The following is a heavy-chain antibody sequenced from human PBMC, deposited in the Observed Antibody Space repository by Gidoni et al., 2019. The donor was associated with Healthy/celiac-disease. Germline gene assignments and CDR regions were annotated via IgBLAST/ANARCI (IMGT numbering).Heavy chain of an antibody. CDR3: ASSQLKGSPFDY. CDR2: IYSGCST. D-gene: IGHD5-18*01. Sequence: LEWVSVIYSGCSTYYADSVKGRFTISRDNSKNTLYLQMNSLRAEDTAVYYCASSQLKGSPFDYLSQGTLVTVSS. J-gene: IGHJ4*02. V-gene: IGHV3-66*01.